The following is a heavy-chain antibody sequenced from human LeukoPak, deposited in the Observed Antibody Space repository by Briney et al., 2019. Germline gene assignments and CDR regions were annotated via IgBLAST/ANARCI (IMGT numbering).Heavy chain of an antibody. CDR2: ISYNGGEK. CDR3: AKSRTSTDGSVFLDY. V-gene: IGHV3-30*18. D-gene: IGHD3-10*01. J-gene: IGHJ4*02. CDR1: GFSFSSYG. Sequence: PGGSLRLSCAASGFSFSSYGIHWVRQAPGKGLEWVAVISYNGGEKYYADSVKGRFAISRDNSKNTLYLQMNSLRAEDTAVYYCAKSRTSTDGSVFLDYWGQGTLVTVSS.